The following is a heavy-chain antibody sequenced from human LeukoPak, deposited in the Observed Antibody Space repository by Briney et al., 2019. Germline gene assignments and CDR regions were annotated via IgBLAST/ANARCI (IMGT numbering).Heavy chain of an antibody. CDR3: ARLMYYYDSSGYSGNIKHLRKRNNNSDRGAFDI. D-gene: IGHD3-22*01. V-gene: IGHV5-51*01. Sequence: GESLKISCKGSGYSFTSYWIGWVCQMPGKGLEWMGIIYPGDSDTRYSPSFQGQVTISADKSISTAYLQWSSLKASDTAMYYCARLMYYYDSSGYSGNIKHLRKRNNNSDRGAFDIWGQGTMVTVSS. CDR1: GYSFTSYW. CDR2: IYPGDSDT. J-gene: IGHJ3*02.